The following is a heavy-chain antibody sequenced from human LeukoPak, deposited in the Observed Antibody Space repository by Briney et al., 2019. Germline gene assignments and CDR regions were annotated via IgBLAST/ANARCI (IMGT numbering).Heavy chain of an antibody. CDR1: GGSISSYY. CDR2: IYYSGST. D-gene: IGHD3-3*01. J-gene: IGHJ6*03. Sequence: PSETLSLTCTASGGSISSYYWSWIRQPPGKGLEWIGYIYYSGSTNYNPSLKSRVTISVDTSKNQFSLKLSSVTAADTAVYYCARDTIFSPSNYYYMDVWGKGTTVTVSS. V-gene: IGHV4-59*01. CDR3: ARDTIFSPSNYYYMDV.